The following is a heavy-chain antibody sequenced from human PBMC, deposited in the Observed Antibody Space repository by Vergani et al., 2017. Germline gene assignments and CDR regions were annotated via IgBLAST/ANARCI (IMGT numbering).Heavy chain of an antibody. J-gene: IGHJ4*02. CDR1: GDSISIGVYY. D-gene: IGHD2-21*01. CDR2: IYSTGST. Sequence: QVQLQESGPGLVKPSQTLSLTCSVSGDSISIGVYYWNWIRQHPGKGLEWIGYIYSTGSTHHNPSLRRRINMSVDTSKNPFSLKLNSVTAADTAIYYGARMGGCDEGDAFRIGYFDSWGPGILVTVSS. V-gene: IGHV4-31*03. CDR3: ARMGGCDEGDAFRIGYFDS.